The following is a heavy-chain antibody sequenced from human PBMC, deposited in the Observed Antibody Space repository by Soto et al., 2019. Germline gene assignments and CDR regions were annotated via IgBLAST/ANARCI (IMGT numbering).Heavy chain of an antibody. CDR1: VYTFTSYG. J-gene: IGHJ3*02. D-gene: IGHD3-3*01. CDR3: ARDRHDFWSGLDAFDI. CDR2: ISAYNGNT. Sequence: XSVKVSCKASVYTFTSYGISWVRQAPGQGLEWMGWISAYNGNTNYAQKLQGRVTMTTDTSTSTAYMELRSLRSDDTAVYYCARDRHDFWSGLDAFDIWGQGTMVTVSS. V-gene: IGHV1-18*04.